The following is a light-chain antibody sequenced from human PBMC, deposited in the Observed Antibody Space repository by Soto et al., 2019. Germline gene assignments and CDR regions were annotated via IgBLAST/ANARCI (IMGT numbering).Light chain of an antibody. V-gene: IGKV1-5*03. CDR3: QQYNSYPLT. CDR1: QNINSW. Sequence: DMHMTQSPSALSASVGDRVSITCRASQNINSWLAWYQQKPGKAPKLLIYEASTLERGVPSRFGGSGSGTEFTLTISSLQPDDFATYYCQQYNSYPLTFGGGTKVDIK. CDR2: EAS. J-gene: IGKJ4*01.